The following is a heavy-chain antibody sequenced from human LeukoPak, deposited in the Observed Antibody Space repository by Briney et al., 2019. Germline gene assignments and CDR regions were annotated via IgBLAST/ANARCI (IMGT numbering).Heavy chain of an antibody. V-gene: IGHV4-59*01. CDR3: ASHPLRATGRDY. CDR1: GGSISSYY. Sequence: SETLSLTCTVSGGSISSYYWSWIRQPPGKGLEWIGYIYYSGSTNYNPSLKSRVTISVDTSKNQFSLKLGSVTAADTAVYYCASHPLRATGRDYWGQGTLVTVSS. CDR2: IYYSGST. D-gene: IGHD3-10*01. J-gene: IGHJ4*02.